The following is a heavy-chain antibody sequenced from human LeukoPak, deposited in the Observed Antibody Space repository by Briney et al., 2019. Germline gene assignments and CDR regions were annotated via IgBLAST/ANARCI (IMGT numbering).Heavy chain of an antibody. D-gene: IGHD3-22*01. CDR2: ISGDGGST. Sequence: GSLSLSCAASGFPLSNAWMNWVRQAPGKGLEWVSLISGDGGSTYYADSVKGRFTISRDNSKNSLYLQMNSLRTEDTALYYCAKDWGAYYDSSGFYSGDFDYWGQGTLVTVSS. V-gene: IGHV3-43*02. CDR1: GFPLSNAW. J-gene: IGHJ4*02. CDR3: AKDWGAYYDSSGFYSGDFDY.